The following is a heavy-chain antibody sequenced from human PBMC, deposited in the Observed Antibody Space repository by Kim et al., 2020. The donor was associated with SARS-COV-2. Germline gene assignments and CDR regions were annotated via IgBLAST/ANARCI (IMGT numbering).Heavy chain of an antibody. D-gene: IGHD5-12*01. Sequence: GGSLRLSCAASGFTVSSNYMSWVRQAPGKGLEWVSVIYSGGSTYYADSVKGRFTISRDNSKNTLYLQMNSLRAADTAVYYCARGMGIVATSGHYYYYYGMDVWGQGTTVTVSS. CDR1: GFTVSSNY. J-gene: IGHJ6*02. CDR3: ARGMGIVATSGHYYYYYGMDV. V-gene: IGHV3-53*01. CDR2: IYSGGST.